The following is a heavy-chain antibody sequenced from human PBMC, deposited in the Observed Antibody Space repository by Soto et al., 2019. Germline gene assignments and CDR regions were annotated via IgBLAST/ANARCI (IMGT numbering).Heavy chain of an antibody. V-gene: IGHV4-61*01. CDR3: ARGPDYDFWSGYDGIDP. J-gene: IGHJ5*02. CDR2: IYYSGST. D-gene: IGHD3-3*01. CDR1: GGSVSSSSYY. Sequence: SETLSLTCTVSGGSVSSSSYYWGWVRQPPGKGLEWIGYIYYSGSTNYNPSLKSRVTISVDTSKNQFSLKLSSVTAADTAVYYCARGPDYDFWSGYDGIDPWGQGTQVTVSS.